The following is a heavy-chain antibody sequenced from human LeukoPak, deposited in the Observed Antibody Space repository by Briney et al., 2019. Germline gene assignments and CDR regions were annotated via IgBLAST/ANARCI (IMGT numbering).Heavy chain of an antibody. J-gene: IGHJ3*02. CDR3: ASDRDYYGSGGRGAFDI. D-gene: IGHD3-10*01. CDR1: GGTFSSYA. V-gene: IGHV1-69*13. CDR2: IIPIFGTA. Sequence: ASVKVSCKASGGTFSSYAISWVRQAPGQGLEWMGGIIPIFGTANYAQKFQGRVTITADESTSTAYMELSSLRSEDTAVYYCASDRDYYGSGGRGAFDIWGQGTMVTVSS.